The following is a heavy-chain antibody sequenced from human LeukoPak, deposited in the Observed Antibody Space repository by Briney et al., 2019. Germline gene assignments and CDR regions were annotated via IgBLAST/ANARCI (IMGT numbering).Heavy chain of an antibody. CDR1: GFTFSNAW. V-gene: IGHV3-15*01. CDR2: IKSKTDGGTT. CDR3: TTRFRPTVAARTYYYYYMDV. J-gene: IGHJ6*03. D-gene: IGHD2-15*01. Sequence: KTGGSLRLSCAASGFTFSNAWMSWVRQAPGKGLEWVGRIKSKTDGGTTDYAAPVKGRFTISRDDSKNTLYLQMNSLKTEDTAVYYCTTRFRPTVAARTYYYYYMDVWGKGTTVTISS.